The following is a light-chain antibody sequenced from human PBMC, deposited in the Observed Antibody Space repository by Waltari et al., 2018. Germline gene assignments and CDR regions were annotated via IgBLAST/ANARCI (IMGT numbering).Light chain of an antibody. Sequence: DIVMTQSPDSLAMSLGERASINCKSSQTVLYSSRNKTYLAWYQAKPGQPPKVLIYWASTREYGVPDRFSGSGSGTNFTLTISSLQAEDVAVYYCQQYYSAPWTFGQGTKVEIK. J-gene: IGKJ1*01. CDR2: WAS. CDR3: QQYYSAPWT. CDR1: QTVLYSSRNKTY. V-gene: IGKV4-1*01.